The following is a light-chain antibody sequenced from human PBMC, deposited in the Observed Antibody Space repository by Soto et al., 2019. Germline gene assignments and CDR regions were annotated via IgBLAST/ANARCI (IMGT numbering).Light chain of an antibody. J-gene: IGKJ1*01. CDR2: GAS. CDR1: QSVSSSY. CDR3: QQYGSSPTWT. Sequence: EIVLTQSPGTLSLSPGERATLSCRASQSVSSSYLAWYQQKPGQAPRLLIYGASSRATGIPDRFSGSGSGTDFTLTISRLDPEDIAVYYCQQYGSSPTWTFGQGTKVEIK. V-gene: IGKV3-20*01.